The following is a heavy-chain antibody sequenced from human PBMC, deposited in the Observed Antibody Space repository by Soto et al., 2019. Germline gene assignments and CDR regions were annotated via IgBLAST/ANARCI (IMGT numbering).Heavy chain of an antibody. Sequence: QVQLVESGGGVVQPGRSLRLSCAASGFTFSSYGMHWVRQAPGKGLEGVAVISYDGSNKYYADSVKGRFTISRDNSKNTLYLQMNSLRAGDTAVYYCAAGGSWYYYYGMDVWGQGTTVTVSS. V-gene: IGHV3-30*03. J-gene: IGHJ6*02. CDR1: GFTFSSYG. CDR2: ISYDGSNK. CDR3: AAGGSWYYYYGMDV.